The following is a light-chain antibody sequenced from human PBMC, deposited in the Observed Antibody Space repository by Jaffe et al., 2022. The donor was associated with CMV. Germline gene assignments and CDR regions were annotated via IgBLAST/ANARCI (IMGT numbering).Light chain of an antibody. Sequence: QSALTQPPSASGSPGQSVTISCTGTSSDVGGYNYVSWYQQHPGKAPKLTISEVSKRPSGVPDRFSGSRFGNTASLTVSGLQAEDEADYYCSSYAGSNNVLFGGGTKLTVL. V-gene: IGLV2-8*01. CDR3: SSYAGSNNVL. J-gene: IGLJ2*01. CDR2: EVS. CDR1: SSDVGGYNY.